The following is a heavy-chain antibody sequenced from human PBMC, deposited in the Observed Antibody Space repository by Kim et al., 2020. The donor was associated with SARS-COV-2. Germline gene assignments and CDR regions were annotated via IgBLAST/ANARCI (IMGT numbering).Heavy chain of an antibody. CDR2: IRSKANSYAT. CDR3: TRVPGTTLAFCDAFDI. V-gene: IGHV3-73*01. Sequence: GGSLRLSGGASGFTFSGSAMHWVRQASGKGLEWVGRIRSKANSYATGYVESVKGRFTISRDDSRNTAYLQMNSLKTEDTAVYYCTRVPGTTLAFCDAFDIWGQGPMVTVSS. CDR1: GFTFSGSA. J-gene: IGHJ3*02. D-gene: IGHD1-1*01.